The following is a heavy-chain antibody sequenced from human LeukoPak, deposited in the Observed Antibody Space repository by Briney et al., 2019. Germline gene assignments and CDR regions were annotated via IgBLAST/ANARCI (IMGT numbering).Heavy chain of an antibody. CDR1: GGTFSSYA. V-gene: IGHV1-69*01. J-gene: IGHJ3*02. CDR2: IIPIFGTA. Sequence: SVKVSCKASGGTFSSYAISWVRQAPGQGLKWMGGIIPIFGTANYAQKFQGRVTITADESTSTAYMELSSLRSEDTAVYCCARNLMVRGVIIIGAFDIWGQGTMVTVSS. CDR3: ARNLMVRGVIIIGAFDI. D-gene: IGHD3-10*01.